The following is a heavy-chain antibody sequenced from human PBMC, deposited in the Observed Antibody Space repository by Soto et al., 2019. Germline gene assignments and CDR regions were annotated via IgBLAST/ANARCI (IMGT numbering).Heavy chain of an antibody. CDR3: ARERRYCTNGVCYRAGYNWFDP. CDR1: GGSISSGGYY. V-gene: IGHV4-31*03. CDR2: IYYSGST. J-gene: IGHJ5*02. D-gene: IGHD2-8*01. Sequence: SETLSLTCTVSGGSISSGGYYWSWIRQHPGKGLEWIGYIYYSGSTYYNPSLKSRVTISVDTSKNQFSLKLGSVTAADTAVYYCARERRYCTNGVCYRAGYNWFDPWGQGTLVTVSS.